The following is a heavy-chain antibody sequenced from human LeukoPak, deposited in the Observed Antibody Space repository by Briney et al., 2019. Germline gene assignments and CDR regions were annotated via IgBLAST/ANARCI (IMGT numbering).Heavy chain of an antibody. CDR1: GGSFSGYY. Sequence: SETLSLTCAVYGGSFSGYYWSWIRQPPGKGLEWIGEINHSGSTNYNPSLKSRVTISVDTSKNQFSLKLSSVTAADTAVYYCARGDIVVVVAARGNYCYYYMDVWGKGTTVTVSS. V-gene: IGHV4-34*01. D-gene: IGHD2-15*01. CDR3: ARGDIVVVVAARGNYCYYYMDV. J-gene: IGHJ6*03. CDR2: INHSGST.